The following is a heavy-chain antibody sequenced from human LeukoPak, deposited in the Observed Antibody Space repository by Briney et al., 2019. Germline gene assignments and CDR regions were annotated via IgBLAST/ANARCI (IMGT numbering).Heavy chain of an antibody. J-gene: IGHJ6*03. Sequence: SETLSLTCAVYGGSFSGYYWGWIRQPPGKGLEWIGSIHYSGSTYYNPSLKSRVTISVDTSKNQFSLKLSSVTAADTAVYYCASQYYDYVWGSYRIYYYYMDVWGKGTTVTVSS. V-gene: IGHV4-34*01. D-gene: IGHD3-16*02. CDR1: GGSFSGYY. CDR2: IHYSGST. CDR3: ASQYYDYVWGSYRIYYYYMDV.